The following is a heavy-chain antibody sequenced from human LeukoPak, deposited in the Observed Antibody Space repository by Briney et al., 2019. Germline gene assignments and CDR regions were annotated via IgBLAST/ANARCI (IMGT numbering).Heavy chain of an antibody. D-gene: IGHD3-10*01. J-gene: IGHJ4*02. CDR1: GYHSTTYW. Sequence: GESLKISCKGSGYHSTTYWIGWVRQMPGKGLECMGIIYPGDSDTIYSPSFQGQVTISADKSISTAYLQWSSLRASDTAMYYCARHETGPFFDYWGQGTLVTVSS. CDR2: IYPGDSDT. V-gene: IGHV5-51*01. CDR3: ARHETGPFFDY.